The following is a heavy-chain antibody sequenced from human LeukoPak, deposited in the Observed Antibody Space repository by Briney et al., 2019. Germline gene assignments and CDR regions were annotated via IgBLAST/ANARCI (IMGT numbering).Heavy chain of an antibody. CDR3: ARDRDYGAPDY. CDR2: INGDGTSTST. V-gene: IGHV3-74*01. J-gene: IGHJ4*02. D-gene: IGHD4-17*01. CDR1: GVTFSTYW. Sequence: PGGSLRLSCAASGVTFSTYWMHWVRQAPGKGLVWGSRINGDGTSTSTSYADSVKGRFTISRDNAKNTLYLHMNTLRAEDTAVYYCARDRDYGAPDYWGQGTLVTVSS.